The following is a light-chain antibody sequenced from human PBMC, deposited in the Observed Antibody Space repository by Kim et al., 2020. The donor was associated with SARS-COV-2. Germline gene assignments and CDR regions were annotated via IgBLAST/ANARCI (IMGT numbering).Light chain of an antibody. CDR3: QKYNSAPFA. Sequence: DIQMTQSPSSLSASIGDRVTITCRASQDIRNYLAWYQQKPGTVPKLLIYATGTLQSGVSSRFSGSGSGTDFTLTISSLQPEDVATYYCQKYNSAPFAFGPGTKVDIK. CDR2: ATG. V-gene: IGKV1-27*01. CDR1: QDIRNY. J-gene: IGKJ3*01.